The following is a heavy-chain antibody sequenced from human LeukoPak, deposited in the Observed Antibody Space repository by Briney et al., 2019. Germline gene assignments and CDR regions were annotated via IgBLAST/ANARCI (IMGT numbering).Heavy chain of an antibody. CDR2: VYSDGST. J-gene: IGHJ4*02. Sequence: GGSLRLSCAASGFTVSSNYMNWVRQAPGKGLEWVSVVYSDGSTYYADSVKGRFTISRDNAKNSLYLQMNSLRAEDTAVYYCARSAYCGGDCYYYFDYWGQGTLVTVSS. V-gene: IGHV3-53*01. CDR1: GFTVSSNY. CDR3: ARSAYCGGDCYYYFDY. D-gene: IGHD2-21*02.